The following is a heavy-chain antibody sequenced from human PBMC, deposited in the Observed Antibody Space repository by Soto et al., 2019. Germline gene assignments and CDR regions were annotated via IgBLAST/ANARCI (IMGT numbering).Heavy chain of an antibody. D-gene: IGHD4-17*01. CDR3: ARIGTVSPDF. Sequence: PSETLSHTCTVSGGSISTGNWWTWVRQSPEKGLEWIGEIFRSGNTYYNPSFKSRVTISVDNSNNQFSLRLNSVTAADTAVYYCARIGTVSPDFWGPGTLVTVSS. V-gene: IGHV4-4*02. CDR1: GGSISTGNW. J-gene: IGHJ4*02. CDR2: IFRSGNT.